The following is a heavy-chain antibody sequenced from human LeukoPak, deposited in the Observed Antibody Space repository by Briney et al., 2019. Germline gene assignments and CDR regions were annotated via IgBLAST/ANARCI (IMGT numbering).Heavy chain of an antibody. J-gene: IGHJ4*02. Sequence: ASVKVSCKTFGYPFSSCGINWVRQAPGQGLEWMGGIIPIFGTANYAQKFQGRVTITADESTSTAYMELSSLRSEDTAVYYCARGPYYYDSSGYYAFDYWGQGTLVTVSS. CDR3: ARGPYYYDSSGYYAFDY. V-gene: IGHV1-69*13. D-gene: IGHD3-22*01. CDR2: IIPIFGTA. CDR1: GYPFSSCG.